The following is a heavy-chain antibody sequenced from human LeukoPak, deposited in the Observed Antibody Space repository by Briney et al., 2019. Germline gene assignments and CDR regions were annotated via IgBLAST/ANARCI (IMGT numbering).Heavy chain of an antibody. D-gene: IGHD6-13*01. CDR2: IRSKAYRGTT. CDR3: TRAAAGTFFDLGAFQD. J-gene: IGHJ4*02. CDR1: GFTLGDYA. V-gene: IGHV3-49*04. Sequence: GGSLRPSCPASGFTLGDYAMSWVRQAPGKGLEWVGFIRSKAYRGTTEYAASVKGRFTISRDDSKIIAYLQMNSLKPEDTGVYYCTRAAAGTFFDLGAFQDWGQGTLVTVSS.